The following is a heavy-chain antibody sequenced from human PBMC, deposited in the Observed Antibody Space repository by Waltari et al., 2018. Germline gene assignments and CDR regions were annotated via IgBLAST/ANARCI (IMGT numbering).Heavy chain of an antibody. CDR3: ARDDHSLSE. V-gene: IGHV3-33*01. Sequence: QVQLTQSGGDVVRPGWSLRLSCATSGFTFTTYGFHWVRQVPGKGLEWVAVIWPDGSVTKYADAVKGRFTISRDNSRTTLYLQMHSLRLEDTGVYYCARDDHSLSEWGQGALVTV. CDR2: IWPDGSVT. J-gene: IGHJ4*02. CDR1: GFTFTTYG.